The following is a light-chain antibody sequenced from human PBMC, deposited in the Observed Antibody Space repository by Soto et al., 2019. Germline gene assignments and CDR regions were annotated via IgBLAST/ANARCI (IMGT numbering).Light chain of an antibody. CDR3: QQYDSYPYT. CDR1: QSVNSY. CDR2: DAS. Sequence: EIVMTKSPATLSVSTGESATLSCMASQSVNSYLAWYQQKPGQAPRLLFYDASNRATGIPARFSGSGSGTEFTLTISSLEPDDFATYYCQQYDSYPYTFGQGTKVDIK. J-gene: IGKJ2*01. V-gene: IGKV3-11*01.